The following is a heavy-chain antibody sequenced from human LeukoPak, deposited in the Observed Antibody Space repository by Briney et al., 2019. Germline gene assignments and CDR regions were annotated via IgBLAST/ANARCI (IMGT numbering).Heavy chain of an antibody. CDR3: ARDRVVITLNYFDY. CDR1: GFTFSSYA. J-gene: IGHJ4*02. V-gene: IGHV3-30-3*01. CDR2: ISYDGSNK. Sequence: GGSLRLSCAASGFTFSSYAMHWVRQAPGKGLEWVAVISYDGSNKYYADSVKGRFTISRDNSKNTLYLQMNSLRAEDTAVYYCARDRVVITLNYFDYWGQGTLVTVSP. D-gene: IGHD3-22*01.